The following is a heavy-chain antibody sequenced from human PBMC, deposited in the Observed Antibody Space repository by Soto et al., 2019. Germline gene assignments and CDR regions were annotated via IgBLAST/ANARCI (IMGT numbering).Heavy chain of an antibody. CDR1: GGTFSKYA. D-gene: IGHD3-22*01. Sequence: QVQLVQSGAEMQQPGASVRVSCKASGGTFSKYAFSWVRQAPGQGLEWLGGTIPMFGTPNYAQKFQGRVAISADESTATVYMELSSLRSEATAVYFCARPLRDRKYYYGMAVWGQGTTVTVSS. CDR2: TIPMFGTP. V-gene: IGHV1-69*01. CDR3: ARPLRDRKYYYGMAV. J-gene: IGHJ6*02.